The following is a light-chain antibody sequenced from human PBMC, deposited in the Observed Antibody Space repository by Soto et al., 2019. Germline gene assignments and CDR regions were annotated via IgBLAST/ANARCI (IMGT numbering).Light chain of an antibody. V-gene: IGKV3-20*01. Sequence: EILLTQYPGTLSLSPGERATLSCRASQSISSSYFAWYKQKPGQAPRLLVYGVSSRATDVPDRLSGSGSGTEFTLTISRMEPEDFAVYYCQQYTDSRTFGQGTKVDIK. CDR1: QSISSSY. J-gene: IGKJ1*01. CDR2: GVS. CDR3: QQYTDSRT.